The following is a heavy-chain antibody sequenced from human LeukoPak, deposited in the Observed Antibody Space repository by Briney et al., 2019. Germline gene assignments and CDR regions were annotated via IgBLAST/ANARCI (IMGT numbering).Heavy chain of an antibody. D-gene: IGHD5-18*01. CDR3: ARADSYGSILDY. CDR1: GFTFGNYW. Sequence: PGGSLRLSCAASGFTFGNYWMSWVRQAPGKGLEWVASIDQYGRAKYYVDSVRGRFIFSRDNTKNSLHLQMNSLRAEDTAVYYCARADSYGSILDYWGQGTRVIDSS. CDR2: IDQYGRAK. V-gene: IGHV3-7*04. J-gene: IGHJ4*02.